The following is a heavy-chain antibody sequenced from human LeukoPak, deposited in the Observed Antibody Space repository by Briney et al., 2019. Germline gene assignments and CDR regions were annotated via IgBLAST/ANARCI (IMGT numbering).Heavy chain of an antibody. D-gene: IGHD3-10*01. Sequence: GASVKVSCQASGYTFTTYGISWVRQAPGQGLEWMGWTSTSNGDTNYAQSLQGRVTMTTDTSTSTAYMELRSLRSDDTAVYYCARDLYTSGSYWDDAFDIWGQGTMVTVSS. CDR3: ARDLYTSGSYWDDAFDI. V-gene: IGHV1-18*01. CDR1: GYTFTTYG. J-gene: IGHJ3*02. CDR2: TSTSNGDT.